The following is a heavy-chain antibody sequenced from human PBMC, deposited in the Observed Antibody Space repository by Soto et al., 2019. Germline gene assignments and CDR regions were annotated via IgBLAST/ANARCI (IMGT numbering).Heavy chain of an antibody. CDR3: AGYSHKGD. CDR2: IYSGGST. D-gene: IGHD1-26*01. CDR1: GFTVSNNY. J-gene: IGHJ4*02. V-gene: IGHV3-66*01. Sequence: LVESGGGLVQPGGSLRLSCAASGFTVSNNYMSWVRQAPGKGLEWVSLIYSGGSTHYADSVKGRFTISRDNSKNTLYLQMSSLRVADTAVYDCAGYSHKGDWGQGNLVTVSS.